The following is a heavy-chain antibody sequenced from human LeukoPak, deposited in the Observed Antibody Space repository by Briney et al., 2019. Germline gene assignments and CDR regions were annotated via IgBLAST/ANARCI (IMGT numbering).Heavy chain of an antibody. J-gene: IGHJ4*02. Sequence: GGSLRLSCAASGFTFSSYGMHWVRQAPGKGLEWVALMWYDGSSKHYADSVRGRFTISRDNSKNTLYLQMNSLRAEDTAVYYCARDFELSHWGQGTLVTVSS. V-gene: IGHV3-33*01. CDR1: GFTFSSYG. CDR2: MWYDGSSK. D-gene: IGHD3-16*02. CDR3: ARDFELSH.